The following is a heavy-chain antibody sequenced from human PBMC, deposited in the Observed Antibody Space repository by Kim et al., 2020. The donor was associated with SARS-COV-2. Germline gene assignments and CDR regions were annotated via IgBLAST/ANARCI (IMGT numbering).Heavy chain of an antibody. CDR2: ISGSGSTI. V-gene: IGHV3-48*02. CDR1: GFTFSSYT. CDR3: ARGAGFFVP. J-gene: IGHJ5*02. Sequence: GGSLRLSCAVSGFTFSSYTMNWVRQAPGKGLEWVSYISGSGSTIFYADSVKGRFTISKDNAKNSLYLQMNSLRDEDTAVYYCARGAGFFVPWGQGTLVTVSP. D-gene: IGHD6-19*01.